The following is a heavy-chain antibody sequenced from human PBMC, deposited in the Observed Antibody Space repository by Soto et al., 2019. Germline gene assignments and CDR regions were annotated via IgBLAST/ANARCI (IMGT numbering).Heavy chain of an antibody. CDR3: ARYSGYDYLDY. V-gene: IGHV4-31*03. J-gene: IGHJ4*02. D-gene: IGHD5-12*01. CDR1: GGSITNDGYY. CDR2: IYYSGST. Sequence: PSETLSLTCTFSGGSITNDGYYWSWVRQPPGKGLEWIGYIYYSGSTYYNLSLKSRVTISVDTSENHFSLMLTSVTAADTAVYYCARYSGYDYLDYWGQGTLVTVSS.